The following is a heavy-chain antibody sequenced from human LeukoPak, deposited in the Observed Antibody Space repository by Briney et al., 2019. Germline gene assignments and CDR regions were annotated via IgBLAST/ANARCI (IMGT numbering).Heavy chain of an antibody. V-gene: IGHV1-46*01. J-gene: IGHJ5*02. CDR2: INPSGGST. Sequence: GASVKVSCKASGYTFTSYYMHWVRQAPGQGLEWMGIINPSGGSTSYAQEFQGRVTMTRDTSTSTVYMELSSLRSEDTAVYYCARSGYSSGWYSNWFDPWGQGTLVTVSS. CDR1: GYTFTSYY. CDR3: ARSGYSSGWYSNWFDP. D-gene: IGHD6-19*01.